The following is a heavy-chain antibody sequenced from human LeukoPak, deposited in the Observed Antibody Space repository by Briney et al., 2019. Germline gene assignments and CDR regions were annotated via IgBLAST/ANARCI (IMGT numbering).Heavy chain of an antibody. V-gene: IGHV3-48*03. CDR1: GFTFSSYE. CDR3: ARVHYNTAMVDIDH. CDR2: ISSSASTI. D-gene: IGHD5-18*01. J-gene: IGHJ4*02. Sequence: PGGSLRLSCAASGFTFSSYEMHWVRQAPGKGLEWIPYISSSASTIYYADSVKGRFTISRDNGKNSLYLQMNSLRAEDTAVYYCARVHYNTAMVDIDHWGQGTLVTVSP.